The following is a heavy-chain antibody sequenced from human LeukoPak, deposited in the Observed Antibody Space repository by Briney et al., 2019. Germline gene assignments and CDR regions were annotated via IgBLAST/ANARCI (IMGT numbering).Heavy chain of an antibody. CDR1: GGSISSSNW. CDR2: IYHSGST. V-gene: IGHV4-4*02. J-gene: IGHJ4*02. D-gene: IGHD6-19*01. Sequence: SGTLSLTCAVSGGSISSSNWWSWVRQPPGKGLEWIGEIYHSGSTYYNPSLKGRITISVDTSKNQFSLKLSSVTAADTAVYYCARMHASGRYDDYWGQGTLVTVSS. CDR3: ARMHASGRYDDY.